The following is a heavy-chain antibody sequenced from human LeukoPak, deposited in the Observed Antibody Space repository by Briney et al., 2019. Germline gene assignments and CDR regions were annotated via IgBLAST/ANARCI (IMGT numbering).Heavy chain of an antibody. J-gene: IGHJ4*02. Sequence: GGSLRLSCAASGFTFSSYAMSWVRQAPGKGLEWVSANSGSGGSTYYADSVKGRFTISRDNSKNTLYLQMNSLRAEDTAVYYCAKGYDILTGLFDYWGQGTLVTVSS. CDR2: NSGSGGST. CDR3: AKGYDILTGLFDY. D-gene: IGHD3-9*01. V-gene: IGHV3-23*01. CDR1: GFTFSSYA.